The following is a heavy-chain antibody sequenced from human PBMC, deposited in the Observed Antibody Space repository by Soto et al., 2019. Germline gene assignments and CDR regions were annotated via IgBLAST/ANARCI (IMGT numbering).Heavy chain of an antibody. CDR2: INAGNGNT. CDR1: GYTFTSYA. CDR3: ARAVAVPADFDY. J-gene: IGHJ4*02. V-gene: IGHV1-3*01. D-gene: IGHD6-19*01. Sequence: GASVKVSCKASGYTFTSYAMHWVRQAPGQRLEWMGWINAGNGNTKYSQKFQGRVTITRDTSASAAYMELSSLSSEDTAVYYCARAVAVPADFDYWGQGTLVTAPQ.